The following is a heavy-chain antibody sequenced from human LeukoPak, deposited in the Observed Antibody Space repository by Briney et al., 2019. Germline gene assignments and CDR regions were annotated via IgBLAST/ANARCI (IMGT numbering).Heavy chain of an antibody. Sequence: SQTLSLTCTVSDASISSGGYYWSWLRQHPGKGLEWIGYIYYSGSTYYNPSLKSRVTISVDTSKNQFSLKLSSVTAADTAVYYCARGSTAILGDAFDIWGQGTMVTVSS. CDR1: DASISSGGYY. V-gene: IGHV4-31*03. J-gene: IGHJ3*02. CDR3: ARGSTAILGDAFDI. CDR2: IYYSGST. D-gene: IGHD2-21*02.